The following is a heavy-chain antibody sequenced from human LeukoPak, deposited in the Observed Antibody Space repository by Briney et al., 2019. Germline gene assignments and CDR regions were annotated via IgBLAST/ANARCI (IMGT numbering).Heavy chain of an antibody. Sequence: SETLSLTCTVSGGSISSYYWSWIRQPPGKGLEWIGYTYYSGSTNYNPSLKSRVTISVDTSKNQFSLRLSSVTAADTAVYYCARRRGRTFYFDYWGQGTLVTVSS. D-gene: IGHD3-16*01. CDR2: TYYSGST. CDR1: GGSISSYY. J-gene: IGHJ4*02. CDR3: ARRRGRTFYFDY. V-gene: IGHV4-59*08.